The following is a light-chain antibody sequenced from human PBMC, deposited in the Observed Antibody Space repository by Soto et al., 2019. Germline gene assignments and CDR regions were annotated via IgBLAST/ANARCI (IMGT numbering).Light chain of an antibody. CDR2: TFA. J-gene: IGLJ3*02. V-gene: IGLV1-44*01. CDR1: SSNIGSNA. CDR3: ASWDVSLNAGV. Sequence: QAVVTQPPSASGTPGQRVTISCSGSSSNIGSNAVNWYQQLPGTAPKLLIYTFAQRPSGVPDRFSGSKSGTSASLAISGLQSEDEADYYCASWDVSLNAGVFGGGTKLTVL.